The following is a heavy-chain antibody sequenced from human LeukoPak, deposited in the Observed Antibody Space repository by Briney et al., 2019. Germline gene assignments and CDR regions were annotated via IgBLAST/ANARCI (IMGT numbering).Heavy chain of an antibody. V-gene: IGHV3-11*04. J-gene: IGHJ4*02. Sequence: GGSLRLSCAASGFTFSDYYMSWIRQAPGKGLEWVSYISSSGSTIYYADSVKGRLTISRDDAKNSLYLQMNSLRAEDTAVYYCARGVLEWLSPFDYWGQGTLVTVSS. CDR3: ARGVLEWLSPFDY. CDR1: GFTFSDYY. CDR2: ISSSGSTI. D-gene: IGHD3-3*01.